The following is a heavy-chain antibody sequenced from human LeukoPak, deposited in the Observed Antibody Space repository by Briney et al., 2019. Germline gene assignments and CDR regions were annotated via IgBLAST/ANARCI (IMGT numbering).Heavy chain of an antibody. CDR2: INHGGNT. J-gene: IGHJ4*02. CDR3: ARRGNSYHN. Sequence: PSETLSLTCAVYGGSFSGCYWNWIRQPPGKGLEWIGEINHGGNTNYNPSLKSRVTISLDTSENQFSLKLSSVTAADTAVYYCARRGNSYHNWGQGTLVTVSS. V-gene: IGHV4-34*01. D-gene: IGHD5-18*01. CDR1: GGSFSGCY.